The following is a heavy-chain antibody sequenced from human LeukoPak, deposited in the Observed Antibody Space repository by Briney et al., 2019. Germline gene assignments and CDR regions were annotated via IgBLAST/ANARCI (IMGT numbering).Heavy chain of an antibody. V-gene: IGHV1-2*02. CDR2: INPNSGGT. J-gene: IGHJ6*02. Sequence: ASVKVSFKASGYTFTGYYMHWVRQAPGQGLEWMGWINPNSGGTNYAQKFQGRVTMTRDTSISTAYMELSRLRSDDTAVYYCARDRQQLLSLYYGMDVWGQGTTVTVSS. CDR3: ARDRQQLLSLYYGMDV. D-gene: IGHD2-2*01. CDR1: GYTFTGYY.